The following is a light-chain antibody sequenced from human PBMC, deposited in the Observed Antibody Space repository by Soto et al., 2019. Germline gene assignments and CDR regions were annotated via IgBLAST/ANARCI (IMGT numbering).Light chain of an antibody. V-gene: IGKV3-15*01. CDR3: QQYNAWPKT. CDR1: QSVTID. J-gene: IGKJ1*01. Sequence: EIVMTQSPATLSVSPGERATLSCRASQSVTIDLAWYQQRPGQAPRLLIYGVSTRAPGIPARFSGSGSGTEFTLTISSLQSEDFAVYFCQQYNAWPKTFGRGTKVEIK. CDR2: GVS.